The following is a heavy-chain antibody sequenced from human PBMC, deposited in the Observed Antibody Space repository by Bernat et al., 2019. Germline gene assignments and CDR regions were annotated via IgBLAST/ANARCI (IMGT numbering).Heavy chain of an antibody. J-gene: IGHJ3*02. CDR3: ARFPPRYSSSSGAFDI. CDR1: GYTFTGYY. D-gene: IGHD6-6*01. V-gene: IGHV1-2*04. CDR2: INPNSGGT. Sequence: QVQLVQSGAEVKKPGASVKVSCKASGYTFTGYYMHWVRQAPGQGFGWMGWINPNSGGTNFAQKFQGWVTMTRDTSISTAYVELSRLRSNDTAVYYCARFPPRYSSSSGAFDIWGQGTMVTVSS.